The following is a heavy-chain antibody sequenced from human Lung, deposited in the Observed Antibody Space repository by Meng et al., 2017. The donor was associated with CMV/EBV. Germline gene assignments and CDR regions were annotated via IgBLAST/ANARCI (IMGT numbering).Heavy chain of an antibody. D-gene: IGHD3-22*01. V-gene: IGHV6-1*01. CDR1: GDSVSSNSAA. CDR3: ARAGRSYLYYFDY. CDR2: TFYRSKWYN. J-gene: IGHJ4*02. Sequence: SETLSLXXAISGDSVSSNSAAWNWIRQSPSRGLEWLGTTFYRSKWYNNYGVSVKSRIAINADTSKNQLSLQLTSVTPEDTAVYFCARAGRSYLYYFDYWGQGTXVNVSS.